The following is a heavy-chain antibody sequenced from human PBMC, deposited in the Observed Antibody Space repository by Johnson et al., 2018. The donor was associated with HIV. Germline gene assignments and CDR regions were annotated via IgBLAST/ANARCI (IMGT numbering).Heavy chain of an antibody. CDR3: ARDRALGWELLGAFDI. CDR2: INWNGGAT. Sequence: VQLVESGGGVVRPGGSLRLSCAASGFTFDDYGMSWVRQAPGKGLEWVSGINWNGGATGYADSVKGRFPISRDNAKNSLYLQMNSLRAEDTAVYYCARDRALGWELLGAFDIWGQGTMVTVSS. CDR1: GFTFDDYG. J-gene: IGHJ3*02. V-gene: IGHV3-20*04. D-gene: IGHD1-26*01.